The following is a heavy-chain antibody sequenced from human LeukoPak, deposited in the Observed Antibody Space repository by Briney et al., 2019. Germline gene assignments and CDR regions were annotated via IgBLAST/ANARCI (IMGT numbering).Heavy chain of an antibody. CDR1: GGSISSSSYY. Sequence: PSETLSLTCTVSGGSISSSSYYWGWLRQPPGTGLEWFGSIYYSGSTYYNPSLKSRVAISVDTSKSQFSLKLSSVTAADTGVYYCASQHIVVVTASDAFDIWGQGTMVTVSS. D-gene: IGHD2-21*02. CDR2: IYYSGST. V-gene: IGHV4-39*01. J-gene: IGHJ3*02. CDR3: ASQHIVVVTASDAFDI.